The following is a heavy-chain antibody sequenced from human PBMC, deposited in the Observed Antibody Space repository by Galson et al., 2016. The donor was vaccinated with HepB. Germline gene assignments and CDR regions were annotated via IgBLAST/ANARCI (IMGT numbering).Heavy chain of an antibody. Sequence: PALVKPTQTLTLTCTFSGFSLRATGVGVGWVRQPPGKALEWLAVIYWNDDKRYKASLKSRLSITKDTSKNQVVVTMTNMDPVDTATYFCAHSLGCDFLSGYYDAFDGWGQGTMVTVSA. J-gene: IGHJ3*01. CDR3: AHSLGCDFLSGYYDAFDG. V-gene: IGHV2-5*01. D-gene: IGHD3-3*01. CDR2: IYWNDDK. CDR1: GFSLRATGVG.